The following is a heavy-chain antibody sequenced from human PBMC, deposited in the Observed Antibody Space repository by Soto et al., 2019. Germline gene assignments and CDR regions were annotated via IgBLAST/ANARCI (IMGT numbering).Heavy chain of an antibody. CDR2: ISYDGSNK. V-gene: IGHV3-30*18. CDR3: AKAMATYYDILTGLSDAFDI. J-gene: IGHJ3*02. Sequence: GGSLRLSCAASGFTFSSYGMHWVRQAPGKGLEWVAVISYDGSNKYYADSVKGRFTISRDNSKNTLYLQMNSLRAEDTAVYYCAKAMATYYDILTGLSDAFDIWGQGTMVTVSS. D-gene: IGHD3-9*01. CDR1: GFTFSSYG.